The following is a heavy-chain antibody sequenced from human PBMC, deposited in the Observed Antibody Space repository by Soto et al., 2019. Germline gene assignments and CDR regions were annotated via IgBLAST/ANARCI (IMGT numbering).Heavy chain of an antibody. V-gene: IGHV5-51*01. D-gene: IGHD2-21*01. CDR3: ARGIVVVNVTNAFDI. Sequence: PGVSLKISCSSSGNSFTTHWIGWVRQMPGKGLEWMGIIYPGDSDTRYSPSFQGHVTVSVDKSISAAYLQWTSLKASDTAMYYCARGIVVVNVTNAFDIWGRGTMVTVSS. CDR1: GNSFTTHW. CDR2: IYPGDSDT. J-gene: IGHJ3*02.